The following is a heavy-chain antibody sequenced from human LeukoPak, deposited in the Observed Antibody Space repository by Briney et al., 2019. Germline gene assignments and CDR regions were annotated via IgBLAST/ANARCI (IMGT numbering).Heavy chain of an antibody. J-gene: IGHJ6*02. CDR3: ARVPVEVVAAHDAHYYYYGMDV. CDR1: GGTFSSYA. Sequence: SVKVSCKASGGTFSSYAISWVRQAPGQGLEWMGGIIPIFGTANYAQKFQGRVTITADESTSTAYMELSSLRSEDTAVYYCARVPVEVVAAHDAHYYYYGMDVWGQGTTVTVSS. D-gene: IGHD2-15*01. V-gene: IGHV1-69*01. CDR2: IIPIFGTA.